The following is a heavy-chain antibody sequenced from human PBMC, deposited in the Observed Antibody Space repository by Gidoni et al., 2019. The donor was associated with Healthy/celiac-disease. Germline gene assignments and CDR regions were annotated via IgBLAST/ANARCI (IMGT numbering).Heavy chain of an antibody. CDR2: INHSGST. D-gene: IGHD5-18*01. Sequence: QVQLQQWGAGLLKPSETLSLTCAVYGGSFRGYYWNWIRQPPGKGLEWIGEINHSGSTNYNPSLKSRVTISVDTSKNQFSLKLSSVTAADTAVYYCARGPAHSYGRVRGMDVWGQGTTVTVSS. CDR3: ARGPAHSYGRVRGMDV. V-gene: IGHV4-34*01. J-gene: IGHJ6*02. CDR1: GGSFRGYY.